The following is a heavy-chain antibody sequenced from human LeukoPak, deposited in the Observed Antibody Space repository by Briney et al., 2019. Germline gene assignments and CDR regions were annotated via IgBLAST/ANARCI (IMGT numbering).Heavy chain of an antibody. CDR1: GYTFTGYY. Sequence: ASVKVSCKASGYTFTGYYMHWMRQAPGQGLEWMGWINPNSGGTNYAQKFQGRVTMTRDTSISTAYMELSRLRSDDTAVYYCARVAITMVRGVISNWYDPWGQGTLVTVSS. CDR3: ARVAITMVRGVISNWYDP. D-gene: IGHD3-10*01. J-gene: IGHJ5*02. V-gene: IGHV1-2*02. CDR2: INPNSGGT.